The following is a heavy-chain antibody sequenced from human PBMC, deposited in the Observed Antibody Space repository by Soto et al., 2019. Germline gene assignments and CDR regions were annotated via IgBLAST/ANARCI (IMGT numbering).Heavy chain of an antibody. J-gene: IGHJ4*02. Sequence: ASVKVSCKASGGTFSSYAISWVRQAPGQGLEWMGGIIPIFGTANYAQKFQGRVTITADKSTSTAYMELSSLRSEDTAVYYCARGRITIFGVVRGIYFDYWGQGXLVTVYS. CDR1: GGTFSSYA. D-gene: IGHD3-3*01. CDR2: IIPIFGTA. V-gene: IGHV1-69*06. CDR3: ARGRITIFGVVRGIYFDY.